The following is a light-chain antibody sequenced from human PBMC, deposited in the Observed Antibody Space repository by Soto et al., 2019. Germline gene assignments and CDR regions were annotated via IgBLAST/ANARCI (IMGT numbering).Light chain of an antibody. J-gene: IGKJ5*01. CDR3: QQYYNLPIT. CDR2: WAS. V-gene: IGKV4-1*01. Sequence: DIVMTQSPDSLAVSLGERATINCKSSQSVLYRSDNKNYLAWYQQKAGQPPKLLIYWASTRESGVPDRVSGSGSGTDFTLTISGLQAEDGALYYCQQYYNLPITFGQGTRLDI. CDR1: QSVLYRSDNKNY.